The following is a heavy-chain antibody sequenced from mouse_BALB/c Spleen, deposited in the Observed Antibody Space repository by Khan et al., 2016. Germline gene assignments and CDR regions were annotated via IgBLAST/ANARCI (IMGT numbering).Heavy chain of an antibody. J-gene: IGHJ2*01. D-gene: IGHD4-1*01. CDR3: PRNWDVGFDY. CDR2: INPDSSTI. CDR1: GFDFSRYW. Sequence: EVKLLESGGGLVQPGGSLKLSCTTSGFDFSRYWMSWVRQAPGRGLEWIGEINPDSSTINYTPSLKDKFIISRDNAKNTLYLQMSKVRSEDTALXCWPRNWDVGFDYWGQGTTLTVSS. V-gene: IGHV4-1*02.